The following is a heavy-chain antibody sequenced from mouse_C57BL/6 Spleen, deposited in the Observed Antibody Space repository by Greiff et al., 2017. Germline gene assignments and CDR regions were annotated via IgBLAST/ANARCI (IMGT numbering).Heavy chain of an antibody. CDR3: ASPTYYYGSSYQDWYFDV. CDR2: IYPGSGST. V-gene: IGHV1-55*01. Sequence: QVQLQQPGAELVKPGASVKMSCKASGYTFTSYWITWVKQRPGQGLEWIGDIYPGSGSTNYNEKFKSKATLTVDTSSSTAYMQLSSLTSEDSAVYYCASPTYYYGSSYQDWYFDVGGTGTTVTVSS. J-gene: IGHJ1*03. CDR1: GYTFTSYW. D-gene: IGHD1-1*01.